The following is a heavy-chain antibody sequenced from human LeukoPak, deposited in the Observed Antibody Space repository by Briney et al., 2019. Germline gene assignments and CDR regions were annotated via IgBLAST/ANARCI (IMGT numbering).Heavy chain of an antibody. CDR2: INQDGGEK. D-gene: IGHD2-15*01. CDR1: GFTFSSYW. Sequence: GGSLRLSCAASGFTFSSYWMSWVRQAPGKGLEWVANINQDGGEKYYVDSVKGRFTISRDNAKNSLYLQMNSLRAEDTAVYYCASIVVVIGTRSVDYWGRGSLFSVSS. CDR3: ASIVVVIGTRSVDY. V-gene: IGHV3-7*01. J-gene: IGHJ4*02.